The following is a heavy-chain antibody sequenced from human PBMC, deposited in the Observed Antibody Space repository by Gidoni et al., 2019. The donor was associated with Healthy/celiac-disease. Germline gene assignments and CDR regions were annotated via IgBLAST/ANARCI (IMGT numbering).Heavy chain of an antibody. CDR1: GASGSSNSAA. D-gene: IGHD3-22*01. Sequence: QVQLQQSGPGLVKPSQTLSLTCAISGASGSSNSAAWNWIRQSPSRGLEWLGRTYYRSKWYNDYAVSVKSRITINPDTSKNQFSLQLNSVTPEDTAVYYCARDGTYYYDSSGYSYYFDYWGQGTLVTVSS. J-gene: IGHJ4*02. CDR3: ARDGTYYYDSSGYSYYFDY. V-gene: IGHV6-1*01. CDR2: TYYRSKWYN.